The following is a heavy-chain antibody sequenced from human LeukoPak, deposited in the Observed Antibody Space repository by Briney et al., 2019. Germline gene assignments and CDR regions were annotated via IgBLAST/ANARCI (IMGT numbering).Heavy chain of an antibody. Sequence: GSLRLSCAASGFTVSSNYMSWVRQAPGKGLEWVSVIYSGGSTYYADSVKGRFTISRDNSKNTLYLQMNSLRAEDTAVYYCARIAPYRHIDYWGQGTLVTVSS. CDR3: ARIAPYRHIDY. CDR1: GFTVSSNY. CDR2: IYSGGST. J-gene: IGHJ4*02. D-gene: IGHD2-21*01. V-gene: IGHV3-53*01.